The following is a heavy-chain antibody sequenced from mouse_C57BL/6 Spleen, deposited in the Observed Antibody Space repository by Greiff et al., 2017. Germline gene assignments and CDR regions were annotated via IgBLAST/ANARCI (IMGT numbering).Heavy chain of an antibody. Sequence: EVQLVESGGGLVKPGGSLKLSCAASGFTFSDYGMHWVRQAPEKGLEWVAYISSGSSTIYYADTVKGRFTISRDNAKNTLFLQMTSLRSEDTAMYYCARKESPAWFAYWGQGTLVTVSA. CDR3: ARKESPAWFAY. V-gene: IGHV5-17*01. CDR1: GFTFSDYG. J-gene: IGHJ3*01. CDR2: ISSGSSTI.